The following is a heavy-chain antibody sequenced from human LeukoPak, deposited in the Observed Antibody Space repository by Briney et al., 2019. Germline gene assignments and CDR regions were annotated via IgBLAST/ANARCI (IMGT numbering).Heavy chain of an antibody. CDR3: AREEYWGVGMDV. D-gene: IGHD7-27*01. J-gene: IGHJ6*04. CDR2: VNPDGSTN. V-gene: IGHV3-7*03. Sequence: GGSLRLSCAASGFIFSRHWMSWVRQAPGKGLEWVGSVNPDGSTNQYVDSLKGRFTISRDNAKNSLYLQMNSLRAEDTAVYYCAREEYWGVGMDVWGKGTTVTVSS. CDR1: GFIFSRHW.